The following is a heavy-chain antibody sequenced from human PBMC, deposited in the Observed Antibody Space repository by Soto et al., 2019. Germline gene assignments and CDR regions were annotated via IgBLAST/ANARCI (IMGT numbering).Heavy chain of an antibody. CDR3: ARYIDTSAYSFFDY. CDR2: INPNNGDT. J-gene: IGHJ4*02. V-gene: IGHV1-2*02. D-gene: IGHD3-22*01. Sequence: ASVKVSCKASGYTFTGLNMHWVRQAPGQGFEWMGWINPNNGDTKYAQKFQGRVTLTTDTSISTAYMELSSLRSDDTAVYYCARYIDTSAYSFFDYWGQGNVVTVSS. CDR1: GYTFTGLN.